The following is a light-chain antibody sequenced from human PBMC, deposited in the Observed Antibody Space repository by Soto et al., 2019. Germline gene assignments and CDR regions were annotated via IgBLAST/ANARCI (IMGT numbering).Light chain of an antibody. CDR2: KAS. Sequence: DIHMTQSPSTLSVSVIDIVTITFLASQTISSWLAWYQQKPGKAPKLLIYKASNLDSGVSSRFSGSGSGTEFTLTVSSLQPDDFATYYCLQYDSYPLTFGGGTKVDI. V-gene: IGKV1-5*03. J-gene: IGKJ4*01. CDR3: LQYDSYPLT. CDR1: QTISSW.